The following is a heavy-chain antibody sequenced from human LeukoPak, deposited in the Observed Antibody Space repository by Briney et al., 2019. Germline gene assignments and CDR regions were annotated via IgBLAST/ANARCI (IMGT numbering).Heavy chain of an antibody. V-gene: IGHV1-46*01. CDR3: ARDPGSGWYRDDY. Sequence: ASVKVSRKASGYTFTSYYIHWLRQAPGQGLEWMGIINPSAGSPSYAQKIQGRVTMTRDMSTSTVYMELSSLRSEDTAVYYCARDPGSGWYRDDYWGQGTLVTVSS. D-gene: IGHD6-19*01. CDR1: GYTFTSYY. CDR2: INPSAGSP. J-gene: IGHJ4*02.